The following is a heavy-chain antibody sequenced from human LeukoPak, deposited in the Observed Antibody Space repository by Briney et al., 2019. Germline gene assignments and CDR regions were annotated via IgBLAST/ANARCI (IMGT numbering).Heavy chain of an antibody. CDR1: GFTFSSYS. Sequence: KSGGSLRLSCAASGFTFSSYSMNWVRQAPGKGLEWVSSISSSSSYIYYADSVKGRFTISRDNAKNSLYLQMNSLRDEDTAVYYCARVIDYYGSGSYYRWFDYWGQGTLVTVSS. CDR3: ARVIDYYGSGSYYRWFDY. CDR2: ISSSSSYI. V-gene: IGHV3-21*01. J-gene: IGHJ4*02. D-gene: IGHD3-10*01.